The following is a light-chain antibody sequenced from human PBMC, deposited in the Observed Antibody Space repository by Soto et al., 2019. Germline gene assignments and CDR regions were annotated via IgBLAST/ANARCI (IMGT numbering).Light chain of an antibody. CDR1: SSDVGGYNY. Sequence: QSVLTQPASVSGSPGQSITISCTGTSSDVGGYNYVSWYQQHPGTAPKLMIYEVRNRPSGVSDRFSGSRSGNTASLTISGLQAEDESHYYCISYTSSGTWVFGGGTKLTVL. V-gene: IGLV2-14*01. CDR3: ISYTSSGTWV. J-gene: IGLJ3*02. CDR2: EVR.